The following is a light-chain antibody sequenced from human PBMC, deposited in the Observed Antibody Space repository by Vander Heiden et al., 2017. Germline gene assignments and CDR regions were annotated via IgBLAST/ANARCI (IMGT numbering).Light chain of an antibody. CDR2: KAS. Sequence: TLSASVGDRVTITCRASQSISSWLAWYQQKPGKAPKLLIYKASSLESGVPSRFSGSGSGTEFTLTISSLQPDDFATYYCQQDNSYPWTFGQGTKVEIK. J-gene: IGKJ1*01. CDR3: QQDNSYPWT. V-gene: IGKV1-5*03. CDR1: QSISSW.